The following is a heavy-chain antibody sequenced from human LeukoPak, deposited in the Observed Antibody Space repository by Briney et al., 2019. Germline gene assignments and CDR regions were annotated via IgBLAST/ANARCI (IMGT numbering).Heavy chain of an antibody. CDR1: GFHLNSYA. CDR3: SRRVAANWGSFDH. J-gene: IGHJ4*02. D-gene: IGHD3-16*01. CDR2: ISGSGGST. V-gene: IGHV3-23*01. Sequence: GSLRLPCAASGFHLNSYAMRWVPQAPGKGAEWVPAISGSGGSTYYADSVKGRFTISRDNSRNTLFLQMNSLRAEDTAIYYCSRRVAANWGSFDHWGQGTLVAVSS.